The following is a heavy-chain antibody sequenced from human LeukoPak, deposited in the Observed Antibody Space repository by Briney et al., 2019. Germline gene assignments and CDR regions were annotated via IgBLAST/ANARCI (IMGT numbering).Heavy chain of an antibody. CDR2: IYYSGNT. CDR3: ARSIAAAGVAEYFQH. J-gene: IGHJ1*01. V-gene: IGHV4-59*12. D-gene: IGHD6-13*01. Sequence: PSETLSLTCTVSRGSISSYYWSWIRQPPGKGLEWIGYIYYSGNTNYNPSLKSRVTISVDTSKNQFSLKLSSVTAADTAVYYCARSIAAAGVAEYFQHWGQGTLVTVSS. CDR1: RGSISSYY.